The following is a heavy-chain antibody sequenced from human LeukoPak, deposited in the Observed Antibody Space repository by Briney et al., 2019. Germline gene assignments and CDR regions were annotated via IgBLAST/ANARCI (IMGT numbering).Heavy chain of an antibody. CDR1: GFTFSSYA. V-gene: IGHV3-30*04. D-gene: IGHD7-27*01. J-gene: IGHJ4*02. CDR3: AGSLGPLTEY. CDR2: ISYDGSNK. Sequence: GGSLRLSCAASGFTFSSYAMHWVRQAPGKGLEWVAVISYDGSNKYYADSVKGRFTISRDNSKNTLYLQMNSLRAEDTAVYYCAGSLGPLTEYWGQGTLVTVSS.